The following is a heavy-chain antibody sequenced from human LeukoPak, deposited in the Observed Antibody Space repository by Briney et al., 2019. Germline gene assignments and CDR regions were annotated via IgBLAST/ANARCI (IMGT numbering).Heavy chain of an antibody. J-gene: IGHJ3*02. V-gene: IGHV4-59*01. CDR2: IYYGGST. CDR1: GGSISDYY. D-gene: IGHD2-2*01. CDR3: AGATSREAFDI. Sequence: SETLSLTCTVSGGSISDYYWSWIRQPPGKGLEWIGYIYYGGSTNYTPSLKSRVTISINTSKNQFSLRLSSVTAADTAVYYCAGATSREAFDIWGQGTRVTVSS.